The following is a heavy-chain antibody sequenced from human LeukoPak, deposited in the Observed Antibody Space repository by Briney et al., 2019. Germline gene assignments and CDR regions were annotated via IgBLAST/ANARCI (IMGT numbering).Heavy chain of an antibody. CDR3: AGHYDILTSSLGY. CDR1: GFTVSSNY. V-gene: IGHV3-53*01. D-gene: IGHD3-9*01. CDR2: IYSGGST. Sequence: PGGSLRLSCAASGFTVSSNYMSWVRQAPGKGLEWVSVIYSGGSTYYADSVKGRFTISRDNPKNTLYLQMNSLRAEDTAVYYCAGHYDILTSSLGYWGQGTLVTVSS. J-gene: IGHJ4*02.